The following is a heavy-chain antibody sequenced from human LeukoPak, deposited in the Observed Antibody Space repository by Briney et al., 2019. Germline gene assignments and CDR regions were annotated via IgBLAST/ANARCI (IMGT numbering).Heavy chain of an antibody. CDR3: AREYYYGSSGYYLVGDY. J-gene: IGHJ4*02. CDR2: IWYDGSNK. CDR1: GFTFSSYG. D-gene: IGHD3-22*01. V-gene: IGHV3-33*01. Sequence: PGRSLRLSCAASGFTFSSYGMHWVRQAPGKGLEWVAVIWYDGSNKYYADSVKGRFTISRDNSKNTLYLQMNSLRAEDTAVYYCAREYYYGSSGYYLVGDYWGQGTLVTVSS.